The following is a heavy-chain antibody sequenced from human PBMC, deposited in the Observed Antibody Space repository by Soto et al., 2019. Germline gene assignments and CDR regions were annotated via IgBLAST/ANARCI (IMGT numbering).Heavy chain of an antibody. J-gene: IGHJ6*02. Sequence: PGGSLRLSCAASGFTFSSYAMSWVRQAPGKGLEWVSAISGSGGSTYYADSVKGRFTISRDNSKNTLYLQMNSLRAEDTAVYYCARDTAYSSGWGVYYYYGMDVWGQGTTVTVSS. CDR2: ISGSGGST. CDR3: ARDTAYSSGWGVYYYYGMDV. CDR1: GFTFSSYA. V-gene: IGHV3-23*01. D-gene: IGHD6-19*01.